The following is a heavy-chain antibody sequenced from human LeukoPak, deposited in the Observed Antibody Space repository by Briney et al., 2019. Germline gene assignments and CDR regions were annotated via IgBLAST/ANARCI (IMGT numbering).Heavy chain of an antibody. J-gene: IGHJ6*03. CDR3: ARAGYCSGGSCYVDYYYYYYMDV. Sequence: GASVKVSCKASGYTFTSYAMNWMRQAPGQGLEWMGWINTNTGNPTYAQGFTGRFVFSLDTSVSTAYLQISSLKAEDTAVYYCARAGYCSGGSCYVDYYYYYYMDVWGKGTTVTVSS. CDR2: INTNTGNP. D-gene: IGHD2-15*01. V-gene: IGHV7-4-1*02. CDR1: GYTFTSYA.